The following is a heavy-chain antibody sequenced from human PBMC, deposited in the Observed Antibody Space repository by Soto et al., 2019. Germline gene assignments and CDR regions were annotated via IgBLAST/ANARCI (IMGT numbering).Heavy chain of an antibody. CDR3: ARLTTVTRGGYYYMDV. V-gene: IGHV3-64*01. J-gene: IGHJ6*03. CDR2: ISSNGGST. Sequence: GGSLRLSCASSGFPFSSYAMHWVRQAPGKGLEYVSAISSNGGSTYYANSVKGRFTISRDNSKNTLYLQMGSLRAEDMAVYYCARLTTVTRGGYYYMDVWGKGTTVTVSS. D-gene: IGHD4-17*01. CDR1: GFPFSSYA.